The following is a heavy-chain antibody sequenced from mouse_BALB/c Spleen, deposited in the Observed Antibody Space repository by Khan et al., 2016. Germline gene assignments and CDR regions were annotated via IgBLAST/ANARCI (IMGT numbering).Heavy chain of an antibody. CDR2: ISYSGST. CDR1: GYSITSDYA. Sequence: EVQLQESGPGLVKPSQSLSLTCTVTGYSITSDYAWNWIRQFPGNKLEWMGYISYSGSTSYNPSLKSRISINRDTSKNQFFLQLNSVTTEDTATYYCATTTVVATKYFDVWGAGTTVTVSS. D-gene: IGHD1-1*01. J-gene: IGHJ1*01. CDR3: ATTTVVATKYFDV. V-gene: IGHV3-2*02.